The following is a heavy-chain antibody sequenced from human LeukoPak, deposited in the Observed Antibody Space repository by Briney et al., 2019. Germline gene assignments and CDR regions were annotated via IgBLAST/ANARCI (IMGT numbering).Heavy chain of an antibody. CDR3: ARSYKTGYYYYYYMDV. D-gene: IGHD5-24*01. CDR2: IYSGGST. J-gene: IGHJ6*03. V-gene: IGHV3-53*01. Sequence: GGSLRLSCAASGFTFSSNYMSWVRQAPGKGLEWVSVIYSGGSTYYADSVKGRFTISRDNSKNTLYLQMNSLRAEDTAVYYCARSYKTGYYYYYYMDVWGKGTTVTISS. CDR1: GFTFSSNY.